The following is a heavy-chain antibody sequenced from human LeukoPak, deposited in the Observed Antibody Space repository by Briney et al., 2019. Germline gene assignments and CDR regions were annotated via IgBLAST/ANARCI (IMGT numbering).Heavy chain of an antibody. CDR2: ISDSGGRT. D-gene: IGHD3-22*01. CDR3: AKVALYYYDSSGYYLGRYFDY. J-gene: IGHJ4*02. Sequence: GGSLRLSCAASGYMFNKYGINWVRQAPGKGLEWVSGISDSGGRTYYADSVKGRFTISRDNSKNTLYLQMNSLRAEDTAVYYCAKVALYYYDSSGYYLGRYFDYWGQGSLVTVSS. V-gene: IGHV3-23*01. CDR1: GYMFNKYG.